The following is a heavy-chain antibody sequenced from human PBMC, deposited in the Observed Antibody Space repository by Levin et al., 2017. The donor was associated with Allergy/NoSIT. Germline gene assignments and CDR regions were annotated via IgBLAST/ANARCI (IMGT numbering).Heavy chain of an antibody. D-gene: IGHD3-16*02. CDR2: IKQDGSEK. CDR1: GFTFSSYW. J-gene: IGHJ4*02. V-gene: IGHV3-7*01. CDR3: ARPYVWGSYRYDY. Sequence: GESLKISCAASGFTFSSYWMSWVRQAPGKGLEWVANIKQDGSEKYYVDSVKGRFTISRDNAKNSLYLQMNSLRAEDTAVYYCARPYVWGSYRYDYWGQGTLVTVSS.